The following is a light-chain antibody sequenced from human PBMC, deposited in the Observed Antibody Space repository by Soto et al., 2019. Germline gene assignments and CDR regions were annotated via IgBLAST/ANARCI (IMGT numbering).Light chain of an antibody. V-gene: IGKV3-20*01. CDR3: QQYGSSSYT. CDR2: AAS. CDR1: QSISSSY. Sequence: EIVLTQSTGTLSLSPGERATLSCRASQSISSSYLAWYQQKPGQAPRLLIYAASSRATGIPDRFSGSGSGTVFTLTISRLEPEDCAVYYCQQYGSSSYTFGQGTQLEIK. J-gene: IGKJ2*01.